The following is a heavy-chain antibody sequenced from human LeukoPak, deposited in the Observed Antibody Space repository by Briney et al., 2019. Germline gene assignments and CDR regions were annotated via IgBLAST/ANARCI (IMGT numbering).Heavy chain of an antibody. CDR2: INANSGGT. CDR3: ARGSGSSWFDL. CDR1: GYTFTGNY. J-gene: IGHJ5*02. V-gene: IGHV1-2*02. Sequence: ASVKVSCKASGYTFTGNYMHWGQQAPGQGLEWMGWINANSGGTKYAQKFQGRVTMTRDTSISTAYMELSSLRSDDTAVYYCARGSGSSWFDLWGQGTLVTVSS. D-gene: IGHD3-10*01.